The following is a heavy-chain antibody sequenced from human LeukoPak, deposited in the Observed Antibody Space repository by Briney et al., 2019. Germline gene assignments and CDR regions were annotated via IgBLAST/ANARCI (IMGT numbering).Heavy chain of an antibody. CDR1: GFTVSSYW. Sequence: GGSLRLSCAASGFTVSSYWMSWVGQAPGKGLEWVANIKQDGSEKYYVDSVKGRFTISRDNAKNSLYLQMNSLGAEDTAVYYCATYIAAAGGYWGREPWSPSPQ. J-gene: IGHJ4*02. D-gene: IGHD6-13*01. V-gene: IGHV3-7*01. CDR3: ATYIAAAGGY. CDR2: IKQDGSEK.